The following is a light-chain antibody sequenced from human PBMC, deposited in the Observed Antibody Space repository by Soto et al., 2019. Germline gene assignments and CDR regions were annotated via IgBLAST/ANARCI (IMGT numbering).Light chain of an antibody. CDR3: QVRDVWPS. J-gene: IGKJ1*01. CDR1: QSVSTS. Sequence: IVLTQSPATLSLSPGERAALSCRASQSVSTSLAWYQHKPGQAPRLFIYDASKRAPGIPARFSGSGSGTDFTLTISSLVPEDFAVYYCQVRDVWPSFGQGTKV. CDR2: DAS. V-gene: IGKV3-11*01.